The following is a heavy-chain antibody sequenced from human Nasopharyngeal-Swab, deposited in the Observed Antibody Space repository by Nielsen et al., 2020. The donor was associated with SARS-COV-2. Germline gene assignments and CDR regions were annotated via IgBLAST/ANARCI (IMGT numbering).Heavy chain of an antibody. CDR1: GFPFDDYA. CDR2: INWNSRPI. CDR3: AKASYGDSWIDH. V-gene: IGHV3-9*01. D-gene: IGHD2-21*02. Sequence: GGSLRLSCAASGFPFDDYAMHWVRQAPGKGLEWVSGINWNSRPIGYADSVKGRFTISRDNAKNSLFLEMSSLRGDDTALYYCAKASYGDSWIDHWGQGPLVT. J-gene: IGHJ4*02.